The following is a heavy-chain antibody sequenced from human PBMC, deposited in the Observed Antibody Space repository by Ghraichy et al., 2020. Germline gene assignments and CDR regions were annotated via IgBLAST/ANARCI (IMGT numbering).Heavy chain of an antibody. V-gene: IGHV4-59*01. J-gene: IGHJ6*04. D-gene: IGHD3-22*01. CDR1: GGYISSYY. Sequence: SETLSLTCTVSGGYISSYYWSWIRQPPGKGLEWIGYIYYSGCTNYNPSLKSRVTILEDTSKNQFSPKLSSLTAPDTAVYYCARDRNFHSSGYYYYGMDVWGRGTTVTVSS. CDR2: IYYSGCT. CDR3: ARDRNFHSSGYYYYGMDV.